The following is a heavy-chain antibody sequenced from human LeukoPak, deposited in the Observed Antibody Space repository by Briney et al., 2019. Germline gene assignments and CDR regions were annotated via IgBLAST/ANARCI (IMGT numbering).Heavy chain of an antibody. J-gene: IGHJ3*02. CDR3: ATDNVLRYFDWLTPI. V-gene: IGHV3-30-3*01. CDR2: VSYDGTNK. Sequence: PGGSLRLSCADSGFSFSNYAIHWVRQAPGKGLEWVAGVSYDGTNKYYSDSVKGRFTTSRDNAKSSLYLQMNSLRAEDTAVYYCATDNVLRYFDWLTPIWGQGTMVTVSS. D-gene: IGHD3-9*01. CDR1: GFSFSNYA.